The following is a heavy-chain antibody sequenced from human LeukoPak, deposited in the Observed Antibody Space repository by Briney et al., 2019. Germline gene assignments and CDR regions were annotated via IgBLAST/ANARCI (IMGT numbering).Heavy chain of an antibody. CDR3: VREKGREHYTYYYDSSGYAV. D-gene: IGHD3-22*01. J-gene: IGHJ4*02. Sequence: SETLSLTCTVSGGSISSYYWSWIRQPPGKGPEWIGYMYYNGDTNYNPSLKSRVTISVDPSKNQFSLKLSSVTAADTAVYYCVREKGREHYTYYYDSSGYAVWGQGTLVTVSS. V-gene: IGHV4-59*12. CDR2: MYYNGDT. CDR1: GGSISSYY.